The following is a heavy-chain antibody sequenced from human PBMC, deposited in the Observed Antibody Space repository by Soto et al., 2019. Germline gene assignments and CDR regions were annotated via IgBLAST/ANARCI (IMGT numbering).Heavy chain of an antibody. D-gene: IGHD6-13*01. Sequence: GGSLRLSCAASGFTFSSYDMHWVRQATGKGLEWVSAIGTAGDTYYPGSVKGRFTISRENAKNSLYLQMNSLRAGDTAVYYCARMSRNDAFDIWGQGTMVTVSS. J-gene: IGHJ3*02. V-gene: IGHV3-13*01. CDR2: IGTAGDT. CDR1: GFTFSSYD. CDR3: ARMSRNDAFDI.